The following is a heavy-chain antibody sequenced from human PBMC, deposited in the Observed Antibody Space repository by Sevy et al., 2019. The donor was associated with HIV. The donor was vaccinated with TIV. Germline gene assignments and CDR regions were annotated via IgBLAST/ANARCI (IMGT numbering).Heavy chain of an antibody. CDR1: GFSFSTYM. J-gene: IGHJ3*01. CDR2: ISYSSNYI. D-gene: IGHD3-10*01. V-gene: IGHV3-21*01. Sequence: GGSLRLSCTASGFSFSTYMMNWVRQAPGKGLEWVASISYSSNYIYYADSLKGRFTIYRDNAKNSLFLQMNSLRAEDTAVYYCARPYGSGSWEAFDVWGQGTMVTVSS. CDR3: ARPYGSGSWEAFDV.